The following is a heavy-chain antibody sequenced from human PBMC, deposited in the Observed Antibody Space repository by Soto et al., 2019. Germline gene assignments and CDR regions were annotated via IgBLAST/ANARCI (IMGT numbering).Heavy chain of an antibody. Sequence: QVQLVQSGAEEKKPGASVKVSCKASGYTFTNYAMHWVRQAPGQRLEWMGWINAGNGNTKYSQNCHGRVTITRDPPASPAYLELSSLRSEDTVVYYCARVSGYYLHDYWGQGTLVTVSS. J-gene: IGHJ4*02. CDR2: INAGNGNT. CDR1: GYTFTNYA. CDR3: ARVSGYYLHDY. D-gene: IGHD5-12*01. V-gene: IGHV1-3*05.